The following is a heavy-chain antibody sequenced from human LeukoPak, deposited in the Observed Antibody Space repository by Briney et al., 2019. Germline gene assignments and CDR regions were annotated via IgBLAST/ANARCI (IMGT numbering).Heavy chain of an antibody. J-gene: IGHJ4*02. Sequence: GESLKISCRGSGYSFTSYWIAWVRQMPGKGLEWMGIIYPGDPDTRYSPSFQGQVTISADKSISTVYLQWSSLKASDTAMYYCARRAKAFCGGDCSLASDYWGQGTLVTVSS. CDR1: GYSFTSYW. CDR2: IYPGDPDT. V-gene: IGHV5-51*01. D-gene: IGHD2-21*02. CDR3: ARRAKAFCGGDCSLASDY.